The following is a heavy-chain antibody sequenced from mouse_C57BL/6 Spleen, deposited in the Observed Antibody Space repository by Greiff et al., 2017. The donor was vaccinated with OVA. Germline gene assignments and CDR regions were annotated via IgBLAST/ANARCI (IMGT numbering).Heavy chain of an antibody. J-gene: IGHJ3*01. V-gene: IGHV1-50*01. Sequence: QVQLQQPGAELVKPGASVKLSCKASGYTFTSYWMQWVKQRPGQGLEWIGEIDPSDSYTNYNQKFKGKATLTVDTSSSPAYMQLSSLTSEDSAVDYCARWLIREGFTYWGQGTLVTVSA. CDR2: IDPSDSYT. D-gene: IGHD2-2*01. CDR3: ARWLIREGFTY. CDR1: GYTFTSYW.